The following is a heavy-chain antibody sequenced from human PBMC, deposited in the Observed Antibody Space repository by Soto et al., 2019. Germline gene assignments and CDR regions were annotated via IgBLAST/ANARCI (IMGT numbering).Heavy chain of an antibody. CDR3: ARHRSGSYYYYYGMDV. D-gene: IGHD1-26*01. V-gene: IGHV4-39*01. Sequence: RSLTCTVSGGSISSSSYYWGWIRQPPGKGLEWIGSIYYSGSTYYNPSLKSRVTISVDTSKNQFSLKLSSVTAADTAVYYCARHRSGSYYYYYGMDVWGQGTTVTVSS. CDR2: IYYSGST. J-gene: IGHJ6*02. CDR1: GGSISSSSYY.